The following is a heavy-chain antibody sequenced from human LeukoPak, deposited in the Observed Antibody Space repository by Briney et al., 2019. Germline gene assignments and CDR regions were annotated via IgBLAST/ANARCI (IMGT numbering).Heavy chain of an antibody. CDR2: ISGSGGST. Sequence: GGSLRLSCAASGFTFSSYAMNWVRQAPGKGLEWVSAISGSGGSTYYADSVKGRFTISRDNSKNTLYLQMNCLRVEDTAIYFCAKDSTYDSSGYYDYWGQGTLVTVSS. D-gene: IGHD3-22*01. CDR3: AKDSTYDSSGYYDY. J-gene: IGHJ4*02. V-gene: IGHV3-23*01. CDR1: GFTFSSYA.